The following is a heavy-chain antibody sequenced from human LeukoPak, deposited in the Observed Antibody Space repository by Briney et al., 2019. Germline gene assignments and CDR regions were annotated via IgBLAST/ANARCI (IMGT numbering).Heavy chain of an antibody. Sequence: SGGSLRLSCAASGFTFSDYYKSWMRQAPGKGLEWVSYISSSGSTIYYADSVKGRFTISRDNAKNSLYLQMNSLRAEDTAVYYCAREPATTGSSFDYWGQGTLVTVSS. D-gene: IGHD1-1*01. V-gene: IGHV3-11*04. J-gene: IGHJ4*02. CDR1: GFTFSDYY. CDR2: ISSSGSTI. CDR3: AREPATTGSSFDY.